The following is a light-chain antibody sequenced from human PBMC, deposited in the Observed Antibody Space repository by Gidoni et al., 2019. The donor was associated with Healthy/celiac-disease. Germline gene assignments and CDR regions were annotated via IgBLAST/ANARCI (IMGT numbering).Light chain of an antibody. J-gene: IGKJ4*01. CDR3: QQRSNWPPLT. CDR1: QSVSSY. CDR2: DAS. V-gene: IGKV3-11*01. Sequence: EIVLHNSQATLSLSQGERAPLSCRASQSVSSYLAWYQPKPGQAPRLLIYDASNRATGIPARFSGSGSGTDFTLTISSLEPEDFAVYYWQQRSNWPPLTFGGGTKVEIK.